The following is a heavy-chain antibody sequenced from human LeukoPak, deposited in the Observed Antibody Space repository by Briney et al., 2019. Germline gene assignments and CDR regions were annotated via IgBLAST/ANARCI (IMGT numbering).Heavy chain of an antibody. CDR1: GFTFSSYS. D-gene: IGHD1-26*01. CDR3: AREYSGSSFGAFDI. Sequence: AGGSLRLSCAASGFTFSSYSMNWVRQAPGKGLEWVSSISSSGSYIYHADSVKGRFTISRDNAKNSLYLQMNSLRAEDTAVYYCAREYSGSSFGAFDIWGQGTMVTVSS. CDR2: ISSSGSYI. J-gene: IGHJ3*02. V-gene: IGHV3-21*01.